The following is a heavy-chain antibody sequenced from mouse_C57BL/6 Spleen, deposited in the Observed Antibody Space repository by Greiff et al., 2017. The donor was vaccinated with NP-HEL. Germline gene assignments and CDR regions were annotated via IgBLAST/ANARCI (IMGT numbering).Heavy chain of an antibody. D-gene: IGHD1-1*01. CDR2: IDPETGGT. V-gene: IGHV1-15*01. CDR1: GYTFTDYE. J-gene: IGHJ1*03. CDR3: TREITTVVATPWYFDV. Sequence: QVQLQQSGAELVRPGASVTLSCKASGYTFTDYEMHWVKQTPVHGLEWIGAIDPETGGTAYNQKFQGKAILTADKSSSTAYMELRSLTSEDSAVYYCTREITTVVATPWYFDVWGTGTTVTVSS.